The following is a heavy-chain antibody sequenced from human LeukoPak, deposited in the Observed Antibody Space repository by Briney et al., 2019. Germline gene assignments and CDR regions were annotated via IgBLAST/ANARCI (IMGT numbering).Heavy chain of an antibody. CDR2: ISSSSSYI. CDR1: GFTFSSYS. Sequence: KPGGSLRLSCAASGFTFSSYSMNWVRQAPGKGLEWVSSISSSSSYIYYADSVKGRFTISRDNAKNSLYLQMNSLRAEDTAVYYCARDYDILTGYYVFDYWGQGTLVTVSS. J-gene: IGHJ4*02. V-gene: IGHV3-21*01. CDR3: ARDYDILTGYYVFDY. D-gene: IGHD3-9*01.